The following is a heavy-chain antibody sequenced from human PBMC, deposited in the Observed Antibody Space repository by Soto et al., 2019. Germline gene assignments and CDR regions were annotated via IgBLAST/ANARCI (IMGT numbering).Heavy chain of an antibody. CDR2: ISGSGGST. Sequence: PGGSLRLSCGASGFTFSSHAISWVRQALGKGLEWVSAISGSGGSTYYADSVKRRFTISRDNSLMTLYLQMYSLRAEDTSVYYCAKDGDYGDYADAFDIWRQVTMVTVSS. CDR1: GFTFSSHA. V-gene: IGHV3-23*01. D-gene: IGHD4-17*01. J-gene: IGHJ3*02. CDR3: AKDGDYGDYADAFDI.